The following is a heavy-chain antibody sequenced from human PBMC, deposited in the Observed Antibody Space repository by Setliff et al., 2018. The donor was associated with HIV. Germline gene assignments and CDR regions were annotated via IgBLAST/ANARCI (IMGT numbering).Heavy chain of an antibody. CDR3: ARAEWIQLWFGAFDI. D-gene: IGHD5-18*01. CDR2: IYTSGST. V-gene: IGHV4-4*07. J-gene: IGHJ3*02. Sequence: SETLSLTCSVSDGSTTGYHWNWIRQSAEKGLEWIGRIYTSGSTNYNPSLKSRVTMSVDTSKNQFSLKLSSVTAADTAVYYCARAEWIQLWFGAFDIWGQGTMVTVSS. CDR1: DGSTTGYH.